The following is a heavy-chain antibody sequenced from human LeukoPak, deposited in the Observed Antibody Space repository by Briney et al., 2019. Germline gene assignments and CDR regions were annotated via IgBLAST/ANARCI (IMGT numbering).Heavy chain of an antibody. V-gene: IGHV4-59*08. J-gene: IGHJ3*02. D-gene: IGHD3-10*01. CDR3: ARHRPLYRGGAFDI. Sequence: PSETLSLTCTVSGGSISSYYWSWIRQPPGKGLEWIGNIYYSGSTNYNPSLKSRVTISVDTSKNQFSLKLSSVTAADTAVYYCARHRPLYRGGAFDIWGQGTMVTVSS. CDR2: IYYSGST. CDR1: GGSISSYY.